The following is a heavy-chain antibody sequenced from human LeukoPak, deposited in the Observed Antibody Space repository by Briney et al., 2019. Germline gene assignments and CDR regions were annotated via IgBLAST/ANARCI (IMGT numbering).Heavy chain of an antibody. CDR1: GGTFSSYA. V-gene: IGHV1-69*06. CDR2: IISIFGTA. Sequence: GSSVKVSCKASGGTFSSYAISWVRQAPGQGLEWMGGIISIFGTADYAQKFHGRVTITADKSTSTAYMKLSSLRSEDTAVYYCAREQQLAPHDWGHGTLVTVSS. CDR3: AREQQLAPHD. J-gene: IGHJ4*01. D-gene: IGHD6-13*01.